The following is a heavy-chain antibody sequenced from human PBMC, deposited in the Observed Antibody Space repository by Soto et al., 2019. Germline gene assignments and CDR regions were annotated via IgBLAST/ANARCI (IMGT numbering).Heavy chain of an antibody. CDR1: GFTFDDYA. CDR3: ARGCSITNCYRTLDI. Sequence: HPGGSLRLSCAASGFTFDDYAMQWVRQVPGKGLEWVSGISSNSGNVLYADSAKGRFTISRDNAKNSLYLQMNSLKPEDTALYYCARGCSITNCYRTLDIRRQGTMVTVSS. J-gene: IGHJ3*02. V-gene: IGHV3-9*01. D-gene: IGHD2-2*01. CDR2: ISSNSGNV.